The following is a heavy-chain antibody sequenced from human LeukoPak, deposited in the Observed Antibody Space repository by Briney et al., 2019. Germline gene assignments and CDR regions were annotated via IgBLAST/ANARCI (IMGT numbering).Heavy chain of an antibody. D-gene: IGHD3-3*01. CDR1: GFTFSSYA. Sequence: GRSLRLSCAASGFTFSSYAMHWVRQAPGKGLEWVAVISYDGSNKYYADSVKGRFTISRDNSKNTLYLQMNSLRAEDTAVYYCARDLSFDGFWSGNYLDYWGQGTLVTVSS. V-gene: IGHV3-30-3*01. J-gene: IGHJ4*02. CDR3: ARDLSFDGFWSGNYLDY. CDR2: ISYDGSNK.